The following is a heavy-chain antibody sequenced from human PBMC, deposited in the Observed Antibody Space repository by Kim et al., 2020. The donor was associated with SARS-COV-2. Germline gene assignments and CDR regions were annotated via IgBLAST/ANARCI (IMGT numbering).Heavy chain of an antibody. D-gene: IGHD2-21*02. CDR2: INPNSGGT. Sequence: ASVKVSCKASGYSFTGYYMHWLRQAPGQGLEWMGRINPNSGGTIYAQKFQGRVTMTRDTSISTAYMELSGLRSDDTAVYYCARDCGGDCYSSDAFDIWGQ. V-gene: IGHV1-2*06. CDR3: ARDCGGDCYSSDAFDI. CDR1: GYSFTGYY. J-gene: IGHJ3*02.